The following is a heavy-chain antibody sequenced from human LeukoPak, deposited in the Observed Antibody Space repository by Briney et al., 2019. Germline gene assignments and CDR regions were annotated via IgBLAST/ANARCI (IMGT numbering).Heavy chain of an antibody. V-gene: IGHV3-7*04. CDR3: ARASAVLRFLEWLSHFDY. J-gene: IGHJ4*02. CDR1: GFTFSSYS. D-gene: IGHD3-3*01. Sequence: GGSLRLSCAASGFTFSSYSMSWVRQAPGKGLEWVANIKQDGSEKYYVDSVKGRFTISRDNAKNSLYLQMNSLRAEDTAVYYCARASAVLRFLEWLSHFDYWGQGTLVTVSS. CDR2: IKQDGSEK.